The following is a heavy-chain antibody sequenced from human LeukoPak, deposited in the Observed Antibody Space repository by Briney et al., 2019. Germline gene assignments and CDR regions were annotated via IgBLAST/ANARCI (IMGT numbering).Heavy chain of an antibody. Sequence: GGSLRLSCAASGFTFSSYSMNWVRQAPGKGLEWVSSISSSSSYVYYADSVKGRFTISRDNAKNSLYLQMNSLRAEDTAVYYCAREGYDSSGYYPTDYWGQGTLVTVSS. V-gene: IGHV3-21*01. CDR2: ISSSSSYV. D-gene: IGHD3-22*01. J-gene: IGHJ4*02. CDR1: GFTFSSYS. CDR3: AREGYDSSGYYPTDY.